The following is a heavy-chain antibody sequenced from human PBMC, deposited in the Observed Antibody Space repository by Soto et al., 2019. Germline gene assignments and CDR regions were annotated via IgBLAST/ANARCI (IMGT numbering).Heavy chain of an antibody. CDR2: ISAYNGNT. J-gene: IGHJ3*02. D-gene: IGHD3-3*01. CDR3: ARGETIFGVVDAFDI. V-gene: IGHV1-18*01. CDR1: GYTFTSYG. Sequence: APVKVSCKASGYTFTSYGISWVRQAPGQGLEWMGWISAYNGNTNYAQKLQGRVTMTTDTSTSTAYMELRSLRSDDTAVYYCARGETIFGVVDAFDIWGQGTMVTVSS.